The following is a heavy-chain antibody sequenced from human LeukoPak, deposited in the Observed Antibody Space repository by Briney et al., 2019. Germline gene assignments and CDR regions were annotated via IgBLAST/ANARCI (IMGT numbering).Heavy chain of an antibody. J-gene: IGHJ4*02. V-gene: IGHV3-64D*09. D-gene: IGHD2/OR15-2a*01. Sequence: PRGSLRCSCSASGFTFSSFAMHWVRQAPGKGLEYVAAISRNGGSTYYADSVKGRFTISRDNSKSTLYLQMSSLRAEDTAVYLCVKDLRSDFMGVLSRYLSYWGQEALFTVSS. CDR3: VKDLRSDFMGVLSRYLSY. CDR1: GFTFSSFA. CDR2: ISRNGGST.